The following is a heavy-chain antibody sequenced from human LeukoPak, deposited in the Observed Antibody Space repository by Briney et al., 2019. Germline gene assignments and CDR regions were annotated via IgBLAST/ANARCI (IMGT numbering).Heavy chain of an antibody. V-gene: IGHV1-69*13. J-gene: IGHJ4*02. CDR2: IIPIFGTA. D-gene: IGHD3-22*01. CDR3: ARASYYDSSGYLTIDY. CDR1: GGTFSSYA. Sequence: ASVKVSCKASGGTFSSYAISWVRQAPGRGLEWMGGIIPIFGTANYAQKFQGRVTITADESTSTAYMELSSLRSEDTAVYYCARASYYDSSGYLTIDYWGQGTLVTVSS.